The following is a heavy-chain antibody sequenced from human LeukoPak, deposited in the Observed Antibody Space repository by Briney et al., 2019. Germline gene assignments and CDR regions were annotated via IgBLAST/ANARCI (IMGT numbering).Heavy chain of an antibody. CDR3: ARSPGRGAYFDY. D-gene: IGHD1-26*01. CDR2: INHSGST. Sequence: SETLSLTCAVSGGSLSGFYWSWIRQSPGKGLEWIGEINHSGSTNYNPSLKSRVTISVDTSKNQFSLKLSSVTAADTAVYYCARSPGRGAYFDYWGQGTLVTVSS. V-gene: IGHV4-34*01. J-gene: IGHJ4*02. CDR1: GGSLSGFY.